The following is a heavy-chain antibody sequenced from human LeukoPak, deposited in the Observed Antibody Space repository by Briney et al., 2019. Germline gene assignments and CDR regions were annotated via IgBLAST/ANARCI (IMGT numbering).Heavy chain of an antibody. J-gene: IGHJ4*02. V-gene: IGHV3-30*18. CDR3: AKNPLVSGTIYFDS. Sequence: PGRSLRLSCAASGFTFSSYGMHWVRQAPGKGLEWVAVISYDGSNKYYADSVKGRFTISRDNSKSTLYLEMNSLRAEDTAIYYCAKNPLVSGTIYFDSWGQGTLLTVSS. CDR1: GFTFSSYG. D-gene: IGHD6-19*01. CDR2: ISYDGSNK.